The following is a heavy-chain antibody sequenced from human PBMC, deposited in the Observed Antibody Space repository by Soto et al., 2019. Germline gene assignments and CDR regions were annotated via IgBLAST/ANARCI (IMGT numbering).Heavy chain of an antibody. V-gene: IGHV3-15*01. CDR3: TTDPFGGGILGVVIRYYYMDV. CDR2: IKSKTDGGTT. Sequence: EVQLVESGGGLVKPGGSLRLSCAASGFTFSNAWMSWVRQAPGKGLEWVGRIKSKTDGGTTDYAAPVKGRFTISRDDSKNTLYLQMNCLKTEETALYYCTTDPFGGGILGVVIRYYYMDVWGKGTTVTVSS. D-gene: IGHD3-3*02. J-gene: IGHJ6*03. CDR1: GFTFSNAW.